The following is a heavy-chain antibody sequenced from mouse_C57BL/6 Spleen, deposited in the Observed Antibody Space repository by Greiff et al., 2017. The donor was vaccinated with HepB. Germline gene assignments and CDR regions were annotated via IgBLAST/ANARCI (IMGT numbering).Heavy chain of an antibody. D-gene: IGHD1-1*01. V-gene: IGHV1-82*01. CDR3: ARYYYGSSYVGNYAMDY. J-gene: IGHJ4*01. CDR1: GYAFSSSW. Sequence: VKLQESGPELVKPGASVKISCKASGYAFSSSWMNWVKQRPGKGLEWIGRIYPGDGDTNYNGKFKGKATLTADKSSSTAYMQLSSLTSEDSAVYFCARYYYGSSYVGNYAMDYWGQGTSVTVSS. CDR2: IYPGDGDT.